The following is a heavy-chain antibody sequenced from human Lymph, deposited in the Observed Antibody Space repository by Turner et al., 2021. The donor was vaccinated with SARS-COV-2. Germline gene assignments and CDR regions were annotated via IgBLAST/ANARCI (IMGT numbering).Heavy chain of an antibody. CDR3: ARYASGGYFYYGMDV. D-gene: IGHD3-10*01. CDR2: ISYDGSNK. V-gene: IGHV3-30*04. Sequence: QVQLVESGGGVVQPGRSLGLSCAASGFTFSTYAIYWVRQATGKGLEWVAVISYDGSNKYYADSVKGRFTISRDNSKNTLYLQMNSLRAEDTAVYYCARYASGGYFYYGMDVWGQGTTVTVSS. CDR1: GFTFSTYA. J-gene: IGHJ6*02.